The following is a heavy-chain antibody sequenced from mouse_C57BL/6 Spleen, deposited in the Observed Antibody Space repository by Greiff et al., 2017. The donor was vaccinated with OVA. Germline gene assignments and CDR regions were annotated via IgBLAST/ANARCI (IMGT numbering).Heavy chain of an antibody. D-gene: IGHD1-2*01. CDR3: AIDGLRHRYFDV. Sequence: DVMLVESGPGLVKPSQSLSLTCTVTGYSITSGYDWHLIRHFPGNKLEWMGYISYNGSTNYNPSLKSRISITHDTSKNPFFLKLNSVTTEDTAAYYCAIDGLRHRYFDVWGTGTTVTVSS. CDR1: GYSITSGYD. V-gene: IGHV3-1*01. J-gene: IGHJ1*03. CDR2: ISYNGST.